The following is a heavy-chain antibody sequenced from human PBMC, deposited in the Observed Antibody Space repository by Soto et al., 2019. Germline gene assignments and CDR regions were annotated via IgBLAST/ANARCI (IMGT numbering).Heavy chain of an antibody. CDR1: AASISSTNW. D-gene: IGHD2-15*01. V-gene: IGHV4-4*02. CDR2: IYHSWST. Sequence: QVQLQESGPGLMKPSGTLSLTCAVSAASISSTNWWSWFRQPPGNGLGWIGEIYHSWSTNFNPSLMRRVTESVDKSKGQFFLQLTSVTGAQTAVYYCARVKGSYYSSYGMAVWGQGTTVTVSS. J-gene: IGHJ6*02. CDR3: ARVKGSYYSSYGMAV.